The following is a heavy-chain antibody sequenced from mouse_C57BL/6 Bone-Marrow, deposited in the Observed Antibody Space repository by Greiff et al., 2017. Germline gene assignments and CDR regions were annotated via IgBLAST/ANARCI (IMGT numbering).Heavy chain of an antibody. CDR3: ARSLYYYGSSWYFDV. J-gene: IGHJ1*03. CDR2: IDPSDSYT. Sequence: QVQLQQPGAELVMPGASVKLSCKASGYTFTSYWMHWVKQRPGQGLEWIGEIDPSDSYTTYNQKFKGKSTLTVDKSSSTAYRQLSRLTSEDSAVYYCARSLYYYGSSWYFDVWGTGTTVTVSS. D-gene: IGHD1-1*01. V-gene: IGHV1-69*01. CDR1: GYTFTSYW.